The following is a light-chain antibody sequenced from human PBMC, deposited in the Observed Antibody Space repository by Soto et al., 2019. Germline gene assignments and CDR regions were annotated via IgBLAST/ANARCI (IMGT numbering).Light chain of an antibody. CDR3: QQPSNWLFT. CDR1: QSVSSY. CDR2: DAS. J-gene: IGKJ3*01. V-gene: IGKV3-11*01. Sequence: EIVLTQSPATLSLSPVERATLSCRASQSVSSYLAWYQQKPGQAPRLLIYDASNRATGIPARFSGSGSGTDFTLTISSLEPEDFAVYYRQQPSNWLFTFGPGTKVDIK.